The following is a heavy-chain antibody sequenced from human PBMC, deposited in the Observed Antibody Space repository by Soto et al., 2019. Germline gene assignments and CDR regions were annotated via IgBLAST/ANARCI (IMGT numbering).Heavy chain of an antibody. CDR1: GGSISNYY. D-gene: IGHD4-17*01. CDR3: ARDDYGGTTH. Sequence: PSETLSLTCTVSGGSISNYYWSWIRQPPGKGLEWIGYIYYSGSTNYNPSLKSRVTISVDTSKNQFSLKLSSVTAADTAVYYCARDDYGGTTHWGQGTLVTVSS. CDR2: IYYSGST. V-gene: IGHV4-59*01. J-gene: IGHJ4*02.